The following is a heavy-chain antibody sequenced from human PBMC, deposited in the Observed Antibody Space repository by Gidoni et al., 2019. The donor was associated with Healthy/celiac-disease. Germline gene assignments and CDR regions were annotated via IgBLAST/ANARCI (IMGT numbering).Heavy chain of an antibody. CDR1: GFTFSSYA. Sequence: QVQLVESGGGVVQPGRSLRLSCAASGFTFSSYAMHWVRQAPGKGLEWVAVISYDGSNKYYADSVKVRFTISRDNSKNTLYLQMNSLRAEDTAVYYCARGLTSFDYWGQGTLVTVSS. CDR2: ISYDGSNK. V-gene: IGHV3-30-3*01. CDR3: ARGLTSFDY. J-gene: IGHJ4*02. D-gene: IGHD2-2*01.